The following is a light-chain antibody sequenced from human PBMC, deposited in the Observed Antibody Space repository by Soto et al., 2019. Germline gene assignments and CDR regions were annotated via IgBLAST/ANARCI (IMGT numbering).Light chain of an antibody. CDR2: GTS. J-gene: IGKJ1*01. V-gene: IGKV3-15*01. CDR1: QGVSRK. CDR3: QQYNNWPRT. Sequence: DIDMTQSPATLSVAPGERVTSSCRASQGVSRKLAWYQQKPGQAPRLLIYGTSTRVTGIPDRFSGSGSGTEFTLTISSLQSEDFAVYYCQQYNNWPRTFGQGTKVDNK.